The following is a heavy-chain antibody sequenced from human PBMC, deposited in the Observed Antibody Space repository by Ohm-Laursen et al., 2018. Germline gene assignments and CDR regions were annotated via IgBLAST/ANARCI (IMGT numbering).Heavy chain of an antibody. CDR2: ISSSSSYI. D-gene: IGHD3-9*01. J-gene: IGHJ5*02. CDR1: GFTFSSYS. CDR3: ARAINVLRYFDWSP. Sequence: SLRLSCAASGFTFSSYSMNWVRQAPGKGLEWVSSISSSSSYIYYADSVKGRFAISRDNAKNSLYLQMNSLRDEDTAVYYCARAINVLRYFDWSPWGQGTLVIVSS. V-gene: IGHV3-21*01.